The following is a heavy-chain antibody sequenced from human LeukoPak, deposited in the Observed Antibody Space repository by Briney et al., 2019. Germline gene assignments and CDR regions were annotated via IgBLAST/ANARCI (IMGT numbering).Heavy chain of an antibody. CDR1: GFTFSNYW. Sequence: GSLRLSCSASGFTFSNYWMHWVRQPPGKGLVWVLRIRSDGSSTTYADFVKGRFTISRDNAKNTLYLQMNSLRDEDTAVYCCAKGYYYDSSGYYRSWFDPWGQGTVVTVSS. J-gene: IGHJ5*02. CDR3: AKGYYYDSSGYYRSWFDP. D-gene: IGHD3-22*01. V-gene: IGHV3-74*01. CDR2: IRSDGSST.